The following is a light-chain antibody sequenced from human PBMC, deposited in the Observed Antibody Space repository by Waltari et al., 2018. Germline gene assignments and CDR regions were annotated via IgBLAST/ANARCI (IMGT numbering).Light chain of an antibody. CDR1: SGSIADYY. CDR3: QSYDANKHVV. CDR2: ENN. Sequence: FVLTQPHSVSESPGKTVTISCIRSSGSIADYYVQWHQQRPGSAPSNVIVENNQIFLGVPARVSWSVDSSSNSASLTISGLQTDDEADYYCQSYDANKHVVFGGGTKLTVL. J-gene: IGLJ2*01. V-gene: IGLV6-57*03.